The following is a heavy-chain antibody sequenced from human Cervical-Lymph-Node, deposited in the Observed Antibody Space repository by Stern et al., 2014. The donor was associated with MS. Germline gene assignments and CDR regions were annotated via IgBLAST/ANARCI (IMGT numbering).Heavy chain of an antibody. CDR3: ARSPNNLWFGEPYGMDV. CDR2: ISNSSSYI. J-gene: IGHJ6*02. CDR1: GFTFSSYS. D-gene: IGHD3-10*01. V-gene: IGHV3-21*01. Sequence: DVPLVESGGGLVKPGGSLRLPCAASGFTFSSYSMNWVRQAPGKGLEWVSSISNSSSYIYYADSVKGRFTISRDNAKNSLYLQMNSLRAEDTAVYYCARSPNNLWFGEPYGMDVWGQGTTVTVSS.